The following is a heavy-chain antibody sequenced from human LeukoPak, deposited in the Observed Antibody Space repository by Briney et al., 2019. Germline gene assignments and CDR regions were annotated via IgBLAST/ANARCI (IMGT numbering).Heavy chain of an antibody. J-gene: IGHJ4*02. D-gene: IGHD3-10*01. CDR3: AKIMTMVRGAGFDY. CDR1: GFTFSSYG. CDR2: ISYDGSNK. V-gene: IGHV3-30*18. Sequence: PGGSLRLSCAASGFTFSSYGMHWVRQAPGKGLEWVAVISYDGSNKYYADSVKGRFTISRDNSKNTLYLQMNSLRAEDTAVYYCAKIMTMVRGAGFDYWGQGTLVTVSS.